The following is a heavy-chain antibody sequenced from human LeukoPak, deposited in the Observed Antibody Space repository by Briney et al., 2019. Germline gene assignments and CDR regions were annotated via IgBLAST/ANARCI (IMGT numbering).Heavy chain of an antibody. Sequence: SVKVSCKASGGTFSSYAISWVRQAPGQVLEWMGGIIPIFCTTNYAQKFQGRVTITADESTSTAYMELSSLRSEDTAVYYCARDSYDSSGYYYNWFDPWGQGTLVTVSS. CDR3: ARDSYDSSGYYYNWFDP. CDR1: GGTFSSYA. V-gene: IGHV1-69*13. D-gene: IGHD3-22*01. CDR2: IIPIFCTT. J-gene: IGHJ5*02.